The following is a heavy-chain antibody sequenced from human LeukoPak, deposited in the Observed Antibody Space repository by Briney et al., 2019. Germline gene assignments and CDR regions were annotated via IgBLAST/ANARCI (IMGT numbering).Heavy chain of an antibody. CDR2: INHSGST. CDR3: ARAHYDYVWGSYRYGAFDI. V-gene: IGHV4-34*01. CDR1: GGSFSGYY. J-gene: IGHJ3*02. D-gene: IGHD3-16*02. Sequence: SETLCLTCAVYGGSFSGYYWSWIRQPPGKGLEWIGEINHSGSTNYNPSLKSRVTISVDTSKNQFSLKLSSVTAADTAVYYCARAHYDYVWGSYRYGAFDIWGQGTMVTVSS.